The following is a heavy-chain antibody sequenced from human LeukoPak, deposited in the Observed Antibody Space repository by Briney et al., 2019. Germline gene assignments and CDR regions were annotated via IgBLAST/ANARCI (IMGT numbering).Heavy chain of an antibody. CDR2: INAGNGNT. CDR3: ARGGLTYYYDSSGHTDAFDI. J-gene: IGHJ3*02. CDR1: GYTFTSYA. D-gene: IGHD3-22*01. V-gene: IGHV1-3*01. Sequence: ASVKVSCKASGYTFTSYAMHWVRQAPGQRLEWMGWINAGNGNTKYSQKFQGRVTITRDTSASTAYMELSSLRSEDTAVYYCARGGLTYYYDSSGHTDAFDIWGQGTMVTVSS.